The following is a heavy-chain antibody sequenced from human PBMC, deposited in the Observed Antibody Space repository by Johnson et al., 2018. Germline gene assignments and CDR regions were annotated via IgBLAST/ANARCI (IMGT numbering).Heavy chain of an antibody. V-gene: IGHV5-51*01. CDR1: GYRFTTYW. CDR3: ARQVDTAWVGYYYMDL. D-gene: IGHD5-18*01. CDR2: IYTDDSDT. Sequence: VQLVESGAEVKKPGESLKISCKGSGYRFTTYWIGWVRQMPGKGLEWVGIIYTDDSDTRYSPSFQGQVTISADKTINPAFLQWSSLRASDTAMYYCARQVDTAWVGYYYMDLWGNGTTVTVSS. J-gene: IGHJ6*03.